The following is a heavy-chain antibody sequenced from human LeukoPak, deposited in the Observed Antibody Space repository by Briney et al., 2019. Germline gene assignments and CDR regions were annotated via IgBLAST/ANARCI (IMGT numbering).Heavy chain of an antibody. CDR1: GGSISSYY. V-gene: IGHV4-59*01. J-gene: IGHJ3*02. CDR3: ARELEYYYDSSGLAAPDAFDI. CDR2: IYDSGST. D-gene: IGHD3-22*01. Sequence: SETLSLTCTVSGGSISSYYWSWIRQPPGKGLEWIGYIYDSGSTNYNPSLKSRVTISVDTSKNQFSLKLSSVTAADTAVYYCARELEYYYDSSGLAAPDAFDIWGQGTMVTVSS.